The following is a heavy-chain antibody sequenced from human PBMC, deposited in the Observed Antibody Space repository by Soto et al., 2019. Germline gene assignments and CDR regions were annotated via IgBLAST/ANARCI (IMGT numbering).Heavy chain of an antibody. J-gene: IGHJ6*01. Sequence: DVQLEESGGGLVKPGGSLRLSCVASEFTFSVYSMNWVRQAPGKGLEWVSSISSGSSYIYYADSGKGRFTSSRDNDKSSLFLHMNSLGVDGTAVYYCAGDRVKIRGGYYHYYGMDVWGQGTTVTVSS. CDR3: AGDRVKIRGGYYHYYGMDV. D-gene: IGHD3-10*01. CDR2: ISSGSSYI. CDR1: EFTFSVYS. V-gene: IGHV3-21*02.